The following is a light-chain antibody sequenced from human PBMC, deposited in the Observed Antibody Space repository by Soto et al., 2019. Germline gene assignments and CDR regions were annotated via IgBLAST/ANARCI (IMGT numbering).Light chain of an antibody. CDR3: QQRSNWPPIT. CDR1: QSVSSNY. J-gene: IGKJ5*01. V-gene: IGKV3D-20*02. CDR2: GVS. Sequence: EIVLTQSPGTLSLSPGERATLSCRAIQSVSSNYLAWYQQIPGQAPRLLIYGVSSRAAGIPDRFSGSGSGTDFTLTINRLEPEDFAVYYCQQRSNWPPITFGQGTRLEI.